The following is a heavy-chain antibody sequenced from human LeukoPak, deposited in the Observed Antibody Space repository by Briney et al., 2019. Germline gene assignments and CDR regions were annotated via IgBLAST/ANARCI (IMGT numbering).Heavy chain of an antibody. J-gene: IGHJ4*02. Sequence: SQTLSLTCTVSGGSISSTIYYWGWIRQPPGKGLEWIGSIYYSGRTYYNPSLKSRVTISVDTSKNQFSLKVTSLTAADTAVYYCATSGWYQTGVYWGQGTLVSVSS. CDR1: GGSISSTIYY. CDR3: ATSGWYQTGVY. CDR2: IYYSGRT. V-gene: IGHV4-39*07. D-gene: IGHD6-13*01.